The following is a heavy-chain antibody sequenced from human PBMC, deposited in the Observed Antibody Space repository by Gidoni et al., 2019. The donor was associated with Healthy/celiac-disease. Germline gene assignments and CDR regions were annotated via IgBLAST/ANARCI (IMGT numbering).Heavy chain of an antibody. CDR3: AKDFSWYLLAIDY. CDR2: ISWNSGSI. CDR1: GFTFDDYA. Sequence: EVQLVESGGGLVQPGRSLRLSCAASGFTFDDYAMHWVRQAPGKGLEWVSGISWNSGSIGYADSVKGRFTISRDNAKNSLYLQMNSLRAEDTALYYCAKDFSWYLLAIDYWGQGTLVTVSS. J-gene: IGHJ4*02. D-gene: IGHD5-12*01. V-gene: IGHV3-9*01.